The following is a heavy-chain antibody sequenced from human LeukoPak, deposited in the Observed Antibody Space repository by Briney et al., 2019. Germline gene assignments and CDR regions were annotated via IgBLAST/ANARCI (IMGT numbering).Heavy chain of an antibody. CDR3: ARGGDSSGYYGAFDI. CDR2: IYSGGST. Sequence: GGSLRLSCAASGFTVSSNYMSWVRQAPGKGLEWVSVIYSGGSTYYADSVKGRFTISRDNSKNTLYLQMNSLRAEDTAVYYCARGGDSSGYYGAFDIWGQGTMVTVSS. D-gene: IGHD3-22*01. CDR1: GFTVSSNY. V-gene: IGHV3-53*01. J-gene: IGHJ3*02.